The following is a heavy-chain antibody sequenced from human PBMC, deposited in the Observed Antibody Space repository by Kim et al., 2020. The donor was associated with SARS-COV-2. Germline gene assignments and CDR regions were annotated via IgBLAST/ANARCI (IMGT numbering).Heavy chain of an antibody. J-gene: IGHJ4*02. D-gene: IGHD3-10*01. CDR3: ARDGDRGGPPEDY. Sequence: YADSVKGRFTISRDNSKNTLYLQMNSLRAEDTAVYYCARDGDRGGPPEDYWGQGTLVTVSS. V-gene: IGHV3-33*01.